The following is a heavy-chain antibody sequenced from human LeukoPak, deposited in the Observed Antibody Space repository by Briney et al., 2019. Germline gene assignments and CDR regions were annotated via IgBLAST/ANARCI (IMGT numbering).Heavy chain of an antibody. D-gene: IGHD3-22*01. J-gene: IGHJ4*02. CDR3: ARVAGSGYYLLFDY. Sequence: PSETLSLTCTVSGGSISSSSYYWGWIRQPPGKGREWIGSIYYSGSTYYNPSLKSRVTISVDTSKNQFSLKLSSVTAADTAVYYCARVAGSGYYLLFDYWGRGTLVTVSS. V-gene: IGHV4-39*07. CDR2: IYYSGST. CDR1: GGSISSSSYY.